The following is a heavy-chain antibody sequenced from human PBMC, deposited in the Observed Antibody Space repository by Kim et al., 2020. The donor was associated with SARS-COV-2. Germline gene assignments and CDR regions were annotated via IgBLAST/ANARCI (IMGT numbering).Heavy chain of an antibody. CDR3: ARDLRKGSSWPNWFDP. J-gene: IGHJ5*02. D-gene: IGHD6-13*01. V-gene: IGHV4-61*02. CDR1: GGSISSGSYY. CDR2: IYTSGST. Sequence: SETLSLTCTVSGGSISSGSYYWSWIRQPAGKGLEWIGRIYTSGSTNYNPSLKSRVTISVDTSENQFSLKLSSVTAADTAVYYCARDLRKGSSWPNWFDPWGQGTLVTVSS.